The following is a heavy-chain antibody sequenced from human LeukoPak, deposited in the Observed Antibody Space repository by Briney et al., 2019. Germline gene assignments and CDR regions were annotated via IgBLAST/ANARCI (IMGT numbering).Heavy chain of an antibody. J-gene: IGHJ4*02. Sequence: PSETLSLTCTVSGGSISSGSYYWSWIRQPAGKGLEWIGRIYTSGSTNYNPSLKSRVTISVDTSKNQFSLNLSSVTAAYTAVDYCARGLGYSSSPVYWGQGTLVTVSS. CDR3: ARGLGYSSSPVY. CDR1: GGSISSGSYY. V-gene: IGHV4-61*02. D-gene: IGHD6-13*01. CDR2: IYTSGST.